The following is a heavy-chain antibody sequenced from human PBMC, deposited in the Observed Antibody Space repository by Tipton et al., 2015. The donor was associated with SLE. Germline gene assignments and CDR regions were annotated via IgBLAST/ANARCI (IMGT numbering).Heavy chain of an antibody. CDR2: IYHSGST. CDR1: GGSISSGGYS. CDR3: GGTGTTGWYFDL. D-gene: IGHD1-1*01. J-gene: IGHJ2*01. V-gene: IGHV4-30-2*05. Sequence: TLSLTCAVSGGSISSGGYSWSWIRQPPGKGLEWIGYIYHSGSTYYNPSLKSRVTISVDTSKNQFSLKLSSVTAADTAVYYCGGTGTTGWYFDLWGRGTLVTVSS.